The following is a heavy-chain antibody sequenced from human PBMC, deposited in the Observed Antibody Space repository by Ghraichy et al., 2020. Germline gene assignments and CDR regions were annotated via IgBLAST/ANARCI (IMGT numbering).Heavy chain of an antibody. V-gene: IGHV4-61*08. D-gene: IGHD3-3*01. CDR3: ARMYPICGVYYFDY. CDR1: GDSIDRRVYY. CDR2: IFYSGST. Sequence: ETLSLTCSVSGDSIDRRVYYWSWVRQSPQRGLEWIGLIFYSGSTTYNPPFANRVTLSLDTSKNQFSLDLKSITAADAATYYCARMYPICGVYYFDYWGQGILVTVSS. J-gene: IGHJ4*02.